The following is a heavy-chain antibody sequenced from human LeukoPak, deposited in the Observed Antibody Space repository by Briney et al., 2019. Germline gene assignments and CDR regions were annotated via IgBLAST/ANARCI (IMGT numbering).Heavy chain of an antibody. Sequence: PGGSLRLSCAASGFTFGRNAMHWVRQAPGKGLEWVALIRYDGTNEYYADSVRGRFTISRDNAKNMVYLQMNSLRPEDTAVYYCAKDEGQIGELFLIYYFDHWGQGTLVTVSS. CDR2: IRYDGTNE. J-gene: IGHJ4*02. CDR3: AKDEGQIGELFLIYYFDH. V-gene: IGHV3-30*02. D-gene: IGHD3-10*01. CDR1: GFTFGRNA.